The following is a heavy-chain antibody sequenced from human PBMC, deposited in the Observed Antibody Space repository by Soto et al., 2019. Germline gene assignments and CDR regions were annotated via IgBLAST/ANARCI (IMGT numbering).Heavy chain of an antibody. V-gene: IGHV3-73*02. Sequence: EVQRVESGGGLVQPGGSLKLSCAASGFTFSGSAMHWVRQASGRGLEWVGRIRSKANSYAPAYAASVKGRLTTSTEDSKHTAYLQINSLKTEETTVYFCIRHETYYDILSGYYPIWFNPWGQGTLVTVSS. CDR3: IRHETYYDILSGYYPIWFNP. D-gene: IGHD3-9*01. J-gene: IGHJ5*02. CDR2: IRSKANSYAP. CDR1: GFTFSGSA.